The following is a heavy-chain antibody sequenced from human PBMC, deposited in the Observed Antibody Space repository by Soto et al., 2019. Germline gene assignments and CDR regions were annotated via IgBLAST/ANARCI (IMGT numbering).Heavy chain of an antibody. CDR1: GGSISSYY. CDR3: ARDRRAAAGTYNWFDP. CDR2: IYYSGST. J-gene: IGHJ5*02. D-gene: IGHD6-13*01. Sequence: SETLSLTSTVSGGSISSYYWSWIRQPPGKGLEWIGYIYYSGSTNYNPSLKSRVTISVDTSKNQFSLKLSSVTAADTAVYYCARDRRAAAGTYNWFDPWGQGTLVTVSS. V-gene: IGHV4-59*01.